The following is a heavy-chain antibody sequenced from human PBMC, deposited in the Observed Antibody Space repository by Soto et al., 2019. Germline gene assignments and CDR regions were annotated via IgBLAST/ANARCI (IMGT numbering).Heavy chain of an antibody. CDR1: GGSISNYH. CDR2: ISTTGST. Sequence: SETLSLTCTASGGSISNYHWNWIRQPAGKGLEWIGHISTTGSTRYNPSLNSRLTMSLDTSNNQFSLKLNSVTAADTAIYYCARDGRYGDPVNWFDLWGPGTLVTVSS. CDR3: ARDGRYGDPVNWFDL. J-gene: IGHJ5*02. V-gene: IGHV4-4*07. D-gene: IGHD4-17*01.